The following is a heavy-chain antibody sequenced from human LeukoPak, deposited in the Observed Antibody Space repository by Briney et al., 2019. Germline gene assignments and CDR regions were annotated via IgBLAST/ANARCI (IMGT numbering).Heavy chain of an antibody. D-gene: IGHD6-6*01. CDR1: GYTFTGYY. CDR3: ARSYSSSPLDY. V-gene: IGHV1-2*02. CDR2: INPKSGGT. J-gene: IGHJ4*02. Sequence: ASVKVSCKASGYTFTGYYMHWVRQAPGQGLECMGWINPKSGGTKYAQKFQGRVTMTTDMSISIAYMELSSLTSEDTAVYYCARSYSSSPLDYWGQGTLVTVSS.